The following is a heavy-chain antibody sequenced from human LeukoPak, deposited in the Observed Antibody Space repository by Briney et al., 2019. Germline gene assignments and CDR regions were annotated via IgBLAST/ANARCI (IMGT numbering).Heavy chain of an antibody. Sequence: GASVKVSCKTSGYTFPSLDINGVRHTSGHGREGMGWGNCDKGKTRYPRKFQGRVAIARDTSTSTVYLELNNLASDDTAIYYCTRGPFLHGNAYTWFDPWGQGTLLTASS. CDR1: GYTFPSLD. CDR3: TRGPFLHGNAYTWFDP. J-gene: IGHJ5*02. V-gene: IGHV1-8*03. CDR2: GNCDKGKT. D-gene: IGHD1-1*01.